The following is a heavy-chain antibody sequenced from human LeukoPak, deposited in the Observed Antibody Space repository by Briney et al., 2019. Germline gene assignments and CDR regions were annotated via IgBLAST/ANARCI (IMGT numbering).Heavy chain of an antibody. CDR1: GGSISSSSYY. D-gene: IGHD3-16*02. Sequence: SETLSLTCTVSGGSISSSSYYWIWIRQPPGKGLEWIVYIYYSGSTNYNPSLKSRVTISVDTSKNQFSLKLSSVTAADTAVYYCAREGPGGVIVIGAFDIWGQGTMVTVSS. J-gene: IGHJ3*02. CDR3: AREGPGGVIVIGAFDI. V-gene: IGHV4-61*01. CDR2: IYYSGST.